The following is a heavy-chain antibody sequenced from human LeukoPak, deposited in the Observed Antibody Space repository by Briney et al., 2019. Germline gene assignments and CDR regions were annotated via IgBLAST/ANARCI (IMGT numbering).Heavy chain of an antibody. CDR2: IYYSGST. V-gene: IGHV4-31*03. Sequence: PSETLSLTCTVSGGSISSGGYYWSWIRQHPGKGLEWIGYIYYSGSTYYNPSLKSRVTISVDTSKNQFSLKLSSVTAADTAVYYCARDVPYGSGSDYWGQGTLVTVSS. D-gene: IGHD3-10*01. CDR3: ARDVPYGSGSDY. CDR1: GGSISSGGYY. J-gene: IGHJ4*02.